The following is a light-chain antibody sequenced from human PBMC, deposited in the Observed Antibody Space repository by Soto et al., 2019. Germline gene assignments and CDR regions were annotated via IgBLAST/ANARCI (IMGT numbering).Light chain of an antibody. J-gene: IGKJ5*01. Sequence: DIQMTQSPSTLSASVGDRVTITCRASQSISSWLAWYQQKPGKAPKLLIYDASSLESGVPSRFSGSGSGTNFTFTISSLQPEDIATYYCQQYDNLPITFGQGTLLEVK. CDR2: DAS. CDR3: QQYDNLPIT. CDR1: QSISSW. V-gene: IGKV1-5*01.